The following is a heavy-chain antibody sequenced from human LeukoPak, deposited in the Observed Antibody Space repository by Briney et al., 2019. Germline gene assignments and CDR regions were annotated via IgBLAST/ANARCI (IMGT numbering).Heavy chain of an antibody. V-gene: IGHV3-23*01. J-gene: IGHJ4*02. CDR1: GFTFSYSG. Sequence: GGTLRLSCAASGFTFSYSGMSWVRQAPGKGLEWVSGISGSGGSTYYADSVKGRFTISRDSSKNTLFLQMNRLRPEDAAVYYSAKAPVTTCRGAFCYPFDYWGLGTLVTVSS. D-gene: IGHD2-15*01. CDR2: ISGSGGST. CDR3: AKAPVTTCRGAFCYPFDY.